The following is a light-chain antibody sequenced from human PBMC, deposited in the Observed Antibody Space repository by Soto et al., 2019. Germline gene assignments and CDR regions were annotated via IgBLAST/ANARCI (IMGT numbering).Light chain of an antibody. J-gene: IGLJ1*01. Sequence: QSALTQPASVSGSPGQSITISCTGTSSDVGGYNSVSWYRQDPGKAPKLMIYDVTNRPSGVSNRFSGSKSGNTASLTISGLQAEDEAHYYCSSFTSSITYVFGTGTKVIV. CDR2: DVT. CDR3: SSFTSSITYV. CDR1: SSDVGGYNS. V-gene: IGLV2-14*01.